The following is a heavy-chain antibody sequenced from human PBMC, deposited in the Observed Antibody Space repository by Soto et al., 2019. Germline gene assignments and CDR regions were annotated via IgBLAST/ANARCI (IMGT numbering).Heavy chain of an antibody. CDR2: IKQDGTEK. Sequence: EVQLVESGGDLVQPGGSLRLSCAASGFTISSNWMSWVRQVPGKGLEWVANIKQDGTEKYYVDSVKGRFTISRDNAKNSLYLQMSSLSAEDTAVYNCARSQVAIPGDNWGQGTLVMVSS. D-gene: IGHD2-21*01. CDR1: GFTISSNW. CDR3: ARSQVAIPGDN. J-gene: IGHJ4*02. V-gene: IGHV3-7*05.